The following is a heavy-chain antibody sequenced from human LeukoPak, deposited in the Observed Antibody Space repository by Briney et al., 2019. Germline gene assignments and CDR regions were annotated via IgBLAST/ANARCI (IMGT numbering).Heavy chain of an antibody. Sequence: TGGSLRLSCAASGFTFSSYAMSWVHQAPGKGLEWVSAISSSGGNTYYADSVKGRFTISRDNSKNTLYLQMNSLRAEDTAVYYCAKGGSDYDDHGYSFDYWGQGALVTVSS. V-gene: IGHV3-23*01. CDR2: ISSSGGNT. CDR3: AKGGSDYDDHGYSFDY. J-gene: IGHJ4*02. D-gene: IGHD1-26*01. CDR1: GFTFSSYA.